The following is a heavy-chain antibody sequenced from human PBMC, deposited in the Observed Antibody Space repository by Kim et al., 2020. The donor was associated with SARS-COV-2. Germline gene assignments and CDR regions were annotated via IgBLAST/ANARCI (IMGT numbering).Heavy chain of an antibody. Sequence: ASVNVSCKASGYTFTSYTMHWVRQAPGQRLEWMVWINTGNGKTKYSQKFQGRVPISRDTSARQAYLELSSLGSEDTALNYCARGGEDLLSYFDYWGQGTL. J-gene: IGHJ4*02. CDR3: ARGGEDLLSYFDY. D-gene: IGHD3-10*01. CDR1: GYTFTSYT. V-gene: IGHV1-3*04. CDR2: INTGNGKT.